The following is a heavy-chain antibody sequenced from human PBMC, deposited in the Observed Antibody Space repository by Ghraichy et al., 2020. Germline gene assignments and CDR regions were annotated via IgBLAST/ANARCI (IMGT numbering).Heavy chain of an antibody. J-gene: IGHJ6*02. CDR2: IRSKAYGGTT. V-gene: IGHV3-49*03. D-gene: IGHD2-2*01. CDR3: TVRGCSSTSCYYYYYGMDV. CDR1: GFTFGDYA. Sequence: GESLNISCTASGFTFGDYAMSWFRQAPGKGLEWVGFIRSKAYGGTTEYAASVKGRFTISRDDSKSIAYLQMNSLKTEDTAVYYCTVRGCSSTSCYYYYYGMDVWGQGTTVTVSS.